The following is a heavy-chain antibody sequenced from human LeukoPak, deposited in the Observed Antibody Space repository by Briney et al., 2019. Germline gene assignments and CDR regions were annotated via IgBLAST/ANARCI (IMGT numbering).Heavy chain of an antibody. Sequence: SETLSLTCTVSGGSISSYYWSWIRQPPGKGLEWIGYIYYGGSTNYNPSLKSRVTISVDTSKNQFSLKLSSVTAADTAVYCCARNGDYDQNPDYYFDYWGQGTLVTVSS. V-gene: IGHV4-59*01. CDR1: GGSISSYY. CDR3: ARNGDYDQNPDYYFDY. CDR2: IYYGGST. D-gene: IGHD4-17*01. J-gene: IGHJ4*02.